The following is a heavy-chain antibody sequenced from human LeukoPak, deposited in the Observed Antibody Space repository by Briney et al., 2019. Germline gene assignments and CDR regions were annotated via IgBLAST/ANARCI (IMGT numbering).Heavy chain of an antibody. Sequence: GASVKVSCKASGYTFTGYYMHWVRQAPGQGLEWMGRINPNSGGTNYAQKFQGRVTMTRDTSISTAYMELSRLRSDDTAVYYCARDGQGDYDYVWGSYRPDYWGQGTLVTVSS. J-gene: IGHJ4*02. CDR2: INPNSGGT. D-gene: IGHD3-16*02. V-gene: IGHV1-2*06. CDR3: ARDGQGDYDYVWGSYRPDY. CDR1: GYTFTGYY.